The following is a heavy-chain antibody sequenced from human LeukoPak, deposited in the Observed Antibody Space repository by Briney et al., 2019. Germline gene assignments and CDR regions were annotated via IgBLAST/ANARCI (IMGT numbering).Heavy chain of an antibody. V-gene: IGHV3-23*01. CDR3: AKDRGITMIVVAHFDY. Sequence: GGSLRLSCAASGFTFSSYAMSWVRQAPGKGLEWVSAISGSGGSTYYADSVKGRFTISRDNSKNTLYLQMNSLRAEDTAVYYCAKDRGITMIVVAHFDYWGQGTLVTVSS. D-gene: IGHD3-22*01. CDR2: ISGSGGST. J-gene: IGHJ4*02. CDR1: GFTFSSYA.